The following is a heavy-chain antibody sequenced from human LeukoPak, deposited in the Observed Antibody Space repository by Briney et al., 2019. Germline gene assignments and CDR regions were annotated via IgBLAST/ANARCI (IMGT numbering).Heavy chain of an antibody. CDR3: ARDLDSRFDY. J-gene: IGHJ4*02. Sequence: GGSLRLSXAASGFTFSSYSMNWVRQAPGKGLEWVSSISSSSHIYYADPVKGRFTISRDNAKNSLYLQMNSLRAEDTAVYYCARDLDSRFDYWGQGTLVTVSS. V-gene: IGHV3-21*01. D-gene: IGHD6-13*01. CDR1: GFTFSSYS. CDR2: ISSSSHI.